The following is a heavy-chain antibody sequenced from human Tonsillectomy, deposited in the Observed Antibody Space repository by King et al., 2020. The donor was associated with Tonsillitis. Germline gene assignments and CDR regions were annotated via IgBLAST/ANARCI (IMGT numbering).Heavy chain of an antibody. CDR2: ISYVGSNK. CDR1: GFTFSSYG. J-gene: IGHJ6*02. Sequence: VQLVESGGGVVQPGRSLRLSCAASGFTFSSYGMHWVRQAQGRGREWVAVISYVGSNKYYPDSVKGRFTISRDNSKNTLYLQMNSLRAEDTAVYYCAKARVGSSWPYYYYGMDVWGQGTTVTVSS. V-gene: IGHV3-30*18. CDR3: AKARVGSSWPYYYYGMDV. D-gene: IGHD6-13*01.